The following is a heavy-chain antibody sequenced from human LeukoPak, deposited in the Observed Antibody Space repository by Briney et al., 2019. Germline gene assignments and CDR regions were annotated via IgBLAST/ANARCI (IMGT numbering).Heavy chain of an antibody. V-gene: IGHV3-11*01. J-gene: IGHJ4*02. D-gene: IGHD3-16*01. Sequence: PGGSLRLSCAASGFTFGVYYMTWLRQAPGRGLEPLSFISPTGDIIKYVDPVKGRFTISRDNAKSSMYLEMNSLRAEDTAVYYCAREHWAAPDHWGQGTLVTVSP. CDR2: ISPTGDII. CDR1: GFTFGVYY. CDR3: AREHWAAPDH.